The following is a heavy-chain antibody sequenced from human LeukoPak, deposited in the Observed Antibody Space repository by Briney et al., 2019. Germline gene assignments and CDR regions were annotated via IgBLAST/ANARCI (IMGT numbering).Heavy chain of an antibody. CDR2: IYPGDSDT. Sequence: GESLKIYCRGSGYSFTSYWIGWVRQMPGKGLEWMGIIYPGDSDTRYSPSFQGQVTISADKSISTAYLQWSSLKASDTAMYYCATLEADDLFDYWGQGTLVTVSS. CDR1: GYSFTSYW. CDR3: ATLEADDLFDY. V-gene: IGHV5-51*01. J-gene: IGHJ4*02. D-gene: IGHD6-13*01.